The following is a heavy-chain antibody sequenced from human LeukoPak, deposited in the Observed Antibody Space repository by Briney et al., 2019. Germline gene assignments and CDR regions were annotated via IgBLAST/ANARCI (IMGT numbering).Heavy chain of an antibody. D-gene: IGHD1-20*01. J-gene: IGHJ4*02. CDR1: GFTFSTYW. Sequence: PGGSLRLSCAASGFTFSTYWMSWVRQAPGKGLEWVANIKQDGSEKYYVDSVKGRFTISRDNAKNSLYLQMNSLRVEDTAVYYCAKKMSITAASQVDYWGQGTLVTVSS. V-gene: IGHV3-7*03. CDR3: AKKMSITAASQVDY. CDR2: IKQDGSEK.